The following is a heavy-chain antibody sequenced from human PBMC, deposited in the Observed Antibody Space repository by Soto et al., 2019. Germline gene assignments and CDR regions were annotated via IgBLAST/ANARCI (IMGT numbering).Heavy chain of an antibody. J-gene: IGHJ4*02. CDR3: ARWGCSGSNCNLNQRSFDL. Sequence: GGSLRLSCAASGFIFNEYGMHWVRQAPGKGLEWVAVIWYDGSNKYYADSVKGRFTFSRDNSKNTMPLQMNSLRVEDTAIYYCARWGCSGSNCNLNQRSFDLWGQGTLVTVSS. CDR2: IWYDGSNK. V-gene: IGHV3-33*01. CDR1: GFIFNEYG. D-gene: IGHD2-15*01.